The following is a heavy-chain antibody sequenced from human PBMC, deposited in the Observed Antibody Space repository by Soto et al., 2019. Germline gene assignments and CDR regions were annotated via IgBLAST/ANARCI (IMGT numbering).Heavy chain of an antibody. J-gene: IGHJ4*02. Sequence: GGSLRLSCAASGFTFANYAMSWVRQAPGKGLEWVSAISTSGSTTYYADSVKGRFTISRDNSKNTLYLQMNSLRAEDTAVYYCARDLPPFCSNGICFADYWGQGTLVTVSS. D-gene: IGHD2-8*01. CDR1: GFTFANYA. CDR2: ISTSGSTT. CDR3: ARDLPPFCSNGICFADY. V-gene: IGHV3-23*01.